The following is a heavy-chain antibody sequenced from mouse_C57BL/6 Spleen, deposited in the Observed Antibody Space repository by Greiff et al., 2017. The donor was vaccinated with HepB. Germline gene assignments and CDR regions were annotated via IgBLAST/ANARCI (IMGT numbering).Heavy chain of an antibody. D-gene: IGHD1-1*01. Sequence: VMLVESGPGLVAPSQSLSITCTVSGFSLTSYAISWVHQPPGKGLEWLGVIWTGGGTNYNSALKSRLSISKDNSKSQVFLKMNSLQTDDTARYYCARRGTTVKGYYAMDYWGQGTSVTVSS. V-gene: IGHV2-9-1*01. CDR3: ARRGTTVKGYYAMDY. CDR2: IWTGGGT. CDR1: GFSLTSYA. J-gene: IGHJ4*01.